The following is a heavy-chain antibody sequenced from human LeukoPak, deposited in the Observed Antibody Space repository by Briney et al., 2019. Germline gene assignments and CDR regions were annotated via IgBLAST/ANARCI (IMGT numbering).Heavy chain of an antibody. D-gene: IGHD3-10*01. J-gene: IGHJ6*03. CDR1: GFNVSTKY. CDR2: IYSGGGT. Sequence: GGSLRLSCAASGFNVSTKYMSWVRQAPGKGLEWVSVIYSGGGTYYADSVKGRFIISRDDSKSTLYLQMNRPRADDTAVYYCAHPRGWYMDVWGKGTTVTISS. CDR3: AHPRGWYMDV. V-gene: IGHV3-53*01.